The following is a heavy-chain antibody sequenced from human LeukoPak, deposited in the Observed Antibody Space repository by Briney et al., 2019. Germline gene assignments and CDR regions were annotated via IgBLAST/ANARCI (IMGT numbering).Heavy chain of an antibody. CDR1: GFTFDDYA. CDR3: ATGEHFDY. CDR2: ISWNSGSI. D-gene: IGHD1-26*01. V-gene: IGHV3-9*01. J-gene: IGHJ4*02. Sequence: SLRLSCAASGFTFDDYAMHWVRQALGKGLEWVSGISWNSGSIGYADSVKGRFTISRDNAKNSLYLQMNSLRAEDTALYYCATGEHFDYWGQGTLVTVSS.